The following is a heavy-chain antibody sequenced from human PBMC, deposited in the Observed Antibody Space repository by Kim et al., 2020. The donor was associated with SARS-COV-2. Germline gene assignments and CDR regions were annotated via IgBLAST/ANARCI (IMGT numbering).Heavy chain of an antibody. D-gene: IGHD3-22*01. CDR1: GYTFTSYA. CDR3: ARDRDYYDSSGYPDAFDI. CDR2: INAGNGNT. Sequence: ASVKVSCKASGYTFTSYAMHWVRQAPGQRLEWMGWINAGNGNTKYSQKFQGRVTITRDTSASTAYMELSSLRSEDTAVYYCARDRDYYDSSGYPDAFDIWGQGTMVTVSS. J-gene: IGHJ3*02. V-gene: IGHV1-3*01.